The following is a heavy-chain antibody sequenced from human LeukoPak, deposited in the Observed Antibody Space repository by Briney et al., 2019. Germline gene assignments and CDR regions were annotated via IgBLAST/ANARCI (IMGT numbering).Heavy chain of an antibody. CDR2: VSSGFHA. V-gene: IGHV3-13*01. Sequence: AGGSLRLSCTVSGFTLGSHDMHWVRQIPGQGLEWVAAVSSGFHAFFADSVQGRFTVSREDARNSLYLQMNSLRAGDTAVYYCVREARGYHYTYFDYWGQGTLVTVSS. J-gene: IGHJ4*02. CDR1: GFTLGSHD. D-gene: IGHD5-18*01. CDR3: VREARGYHYTYFDY.